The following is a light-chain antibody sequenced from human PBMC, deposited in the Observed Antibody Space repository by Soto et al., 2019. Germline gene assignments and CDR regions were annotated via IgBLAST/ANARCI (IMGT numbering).Light chain of an antibody. CDR2: DVS. J-gene: IGLJ2*01. CDR3: CSYTSSSTLVV. CDR1: SSDVGGYNY. Sequence: QSALTQPASVSGSPGQSITISCTGTSSDVGGYNYVSWYQQHPGTAPKLMIYDVSNRPSGVSNRFSGSKSGNTASPTISGLQAEDEAAYYCCSYTSSSTLVVFGGGTKLTVL. V-gene: IGLV2-14*01.